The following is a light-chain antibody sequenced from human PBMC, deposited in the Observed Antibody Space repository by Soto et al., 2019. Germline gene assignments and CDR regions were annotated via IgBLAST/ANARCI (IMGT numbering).Light chain of an antibody. J-gene: IGKJ3*01. CDR1: QTINTY. V-gene: IGKV1-39*01. Sequence: DIQMTQSPSSLSASVGDRVTITCRASQTINTYLNWYQQKPGKAPKLLIHAASSLQSGVPSRFSGSGSGTDFTLTISSLQPEDFATYYCQQCYRAPLTLGPGTKVDIK. CDR3: QQCYRAPLT. CDR2: AAS.